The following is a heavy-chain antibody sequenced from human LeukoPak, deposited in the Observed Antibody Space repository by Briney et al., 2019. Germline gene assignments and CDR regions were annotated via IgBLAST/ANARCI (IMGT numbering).Heavy chain of an antibody. Sequence: PGGSLRLSCAASGFTVSSNFMSWVRQAPGKGLEWVSVIYSGGSTYYADSVKGRFTISRDNSKNTLYLQLNSLRAEDTAAYYCARVQYSGTYSGAFDIWGQGTTVTVSS. D-gene: IGHD1-26*01. V-gene: IGHV3-66*01. CDR2: IYSGGST. CDR3: ARVQYSGTYSGAFDI. CDR1: GFTVSSNF. J-gene: IGHJ3*02.